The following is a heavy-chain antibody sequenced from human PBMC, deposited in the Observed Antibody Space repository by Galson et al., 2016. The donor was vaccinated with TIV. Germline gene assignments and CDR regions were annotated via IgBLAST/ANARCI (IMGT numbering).Heavy chain of an antibody. CDR3: AKDRQWIPSSLDY. J-gene: IGHJ4*02. V-gene: IGHV3-23*01. CDR2: IGGTGGST. Sequence: SLRLSCAASGFRFNSYAMSWVRQAPGKGLEWVSSIGGTGGSTYYADSVKGRFTISRDSYKDTVYLQMNSLRAEDTAIYFCAKDRQWIPSSLDYWGQGILVTVS. D-gene: IGHD5-18*01. CDR1: GFRFNSYA.